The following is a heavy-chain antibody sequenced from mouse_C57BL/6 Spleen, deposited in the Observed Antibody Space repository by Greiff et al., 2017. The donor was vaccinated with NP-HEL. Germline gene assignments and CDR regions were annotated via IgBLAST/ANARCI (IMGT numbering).Heavy chain of an antibody. CDR3: ARLRGLYYDYDGGFAY. CDR2: IYPRDGST. Sequence: VQLQQSDAELVKPGASVKISCKVSGYTFTDHTIHWMKQRPEQGLEWIGYIYPRDGSTKYNEKFKGKATLTADKSSSTAYMQLNSLTSEDSAVYFCARLRGLYYDYDGGFAYWGQGTLVTVSA. CDR1: GYTFTDHT. V-gene: IGHV1-78*01. D-gene: IGHD2-4*01. J-gene: IGHJ3*01.